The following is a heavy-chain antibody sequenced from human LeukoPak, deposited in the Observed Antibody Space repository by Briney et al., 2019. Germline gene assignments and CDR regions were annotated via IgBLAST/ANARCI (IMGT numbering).Heavy chain of an antibody. J-gene: IGHJ6*02. V-gene: IGHV1-8*01. CDR3: ARGRGVPAAISYYYYYGMDV. CDR1: GYTFTSYD. CDR2: MNPNSGNT. Sequence: ASVKVSCKASGYTFTSYDINWVRQATGQGLEWMGWMNPNSGNTGYAQKFQGRVTMTRNTSISTAYMELSSLRSEDTAVYHCARGRGVPAAISYYYYYGMDVWGQGTTVTVSS. D-gene: IGHD2-2*02.